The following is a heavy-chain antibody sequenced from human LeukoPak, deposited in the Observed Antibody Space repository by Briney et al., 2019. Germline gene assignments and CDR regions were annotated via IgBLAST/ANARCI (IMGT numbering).Heavy chain of an antibody. Sequence: GASVKVSCKASGYTFTSYAMHWVRQAPGQKLEWMGWINAGNGNTKYSQKFQGRVTITRDTSASTAYMELSSLRSEDTAVYYCARAEQWLSDFDYWGQGTLVTVSS. V-gene: IGHV1-3*01. CDR3: ARAEQWLSDFDY. CDR2: INAGNGNT. J-gene: IGHJ4*02. D-gene: IGHD6-19*01. CDR1: GYTFTSYA.